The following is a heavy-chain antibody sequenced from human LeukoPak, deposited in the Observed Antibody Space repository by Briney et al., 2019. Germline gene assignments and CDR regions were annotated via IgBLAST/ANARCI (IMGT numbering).Heavy chain of an antibody. D-gene: IGHD6-13*01. V-gene: IGHV3-53*01. J-gene: IGHJ4*02. CDR1: GFTVSSNY. CDR2: IYSGGST. CDR3: AGLAAGMMDRDDY. Sequence: GGSLGLSCAASGFTVSSNYMSWVRQAPGKGLEWVSVIYSGGSTYYADSVKGRFTISRDNSKNTLYLQMNSLRAEGTAVYYCAGLAAGMMDRDDYWGQGTLVTVSS.